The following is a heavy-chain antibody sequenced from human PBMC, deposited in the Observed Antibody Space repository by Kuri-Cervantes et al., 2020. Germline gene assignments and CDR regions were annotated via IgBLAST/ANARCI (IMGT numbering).Heavy chain of an antibody. CDR1: GFTFRTYW. CDR2: IKEDGSEK. V-gene: IGHV3-7*01. CDR3: AREDTYYDFWSGYNNWFDP. Sequence: LSLTCAASGFTFRTYWMTWVRQAPGKGLEWVAHIKEDGSEKYYVDSVKGRFTISRDNSKNTLYLQMNSLRAEDTAVYYCAREDTYYDFWSGYNNWFDPWGQGTLVTVSS. D-gene: IGHD3-3*01. J-gene: IGHJ5*02.